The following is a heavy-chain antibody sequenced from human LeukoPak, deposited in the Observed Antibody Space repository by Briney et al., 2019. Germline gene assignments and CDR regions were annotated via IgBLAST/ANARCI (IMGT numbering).Heavy chain of an antibody. CDR2: IYHSGST. V-gene: IGHV4-30-2*01. J-gene: IGHJ4*02. CDR3: ASSGSYSPYYFDY. D-gene: IGHD1-26*01. CDR1: GGSISSGGYS. Sequence: PSEPLSLTCAVSGGSISSGGYSWSWIRQPPGKGLEWIGYIYHSGSTYYNPSLKSRVTISVDRSKNQFSLKLSSVTAADTAVYYCASSGSYSPYYFDYWGQGTLVTVSS.